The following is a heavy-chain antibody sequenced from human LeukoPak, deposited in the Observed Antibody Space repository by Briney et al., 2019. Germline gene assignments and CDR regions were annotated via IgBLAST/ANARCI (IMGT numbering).Heavy chain of an antibody. V-gene: IGHV3-23*01. J-gene: IGHJ3*02. CDR1: GFNFSSYA. Sequence: GGSLRLSCAASGFNFSSYAMSWVRQAPGKGLEGGSAISGSGDRTYYADSVKGRFTISRDNAKNSLYLQMNSLRAEDTAVYYCARDRDSSSSVGAFDIWGQGTMVTVSS. CDR3: ARDRDSSSSVGAFDI. CDR2: ISGSGDRT. D-gene: IGHD6-6*01.